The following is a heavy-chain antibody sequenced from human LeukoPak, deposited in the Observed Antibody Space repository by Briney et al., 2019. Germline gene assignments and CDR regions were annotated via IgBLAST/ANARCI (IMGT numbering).Heavy chain of an antibody. CDR2: ISYDGTNK. V-gene: IGHV3-30-3*01. Sequence: GGSLRLSCAASGFTFSSYAMHWVRQAPGKGLEWVAVISYDGTNKYYADSVKGRFIISRDNSKNTLYLQMNSLRPEDTAVYYCTSLAGSSGWYLAPNDYWGQGTLVTVSS. CDR3: TSLAGSSGWYLAPNDY. CDR1: GFTFSSYA. J-gene: IGHJ4*02. D-gene: IGHD6-19*01.